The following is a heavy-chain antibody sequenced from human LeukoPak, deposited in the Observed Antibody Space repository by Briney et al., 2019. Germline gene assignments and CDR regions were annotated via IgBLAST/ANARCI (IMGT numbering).Heavy chain of an antibody. V-gene: IGHV1-2*02. CDR2: INPNSGGT. CDR1: GYTFTGYY. CDR3: ARLAATEYYFDY. J-gene: IGHJ4*02. Sequence: ASVKVSCKASGYTFTGYYMHWVRQAPGQGLEWMGWINPNSGGTNYAQKFQGRVTMTRDTSISTAYMELSRLGSDDTAVYYCARLAATEYYFDYWGQGTLVTISS. D-gene: IGHD2-15*01.